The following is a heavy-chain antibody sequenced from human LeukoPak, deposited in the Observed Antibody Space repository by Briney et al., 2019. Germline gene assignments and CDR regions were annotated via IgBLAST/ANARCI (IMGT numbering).Heavy chain of an antibody. Sequence: SVKVSCKASGFTFTSSAMQWVRQARGQRLEWIGWIVVGSGNTNYAQKLQGRVTMTTDTSTSTAYMELSSLRSEDTAVYYCARAGGYCGRISCPYYFDYWGQGSLVAVSS. V-gene: IGHV1-58*02. D-gene: IGHD2-15*01. J-gene: IGHJ4*02. CDR1: GFTFTSSA. CDR3: ARAGGYCGRISCPYYFDY. CDR2: IVVGSGNT.